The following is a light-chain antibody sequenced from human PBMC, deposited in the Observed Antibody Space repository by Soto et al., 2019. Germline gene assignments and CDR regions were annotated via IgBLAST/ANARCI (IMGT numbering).Light chain of an antibody. J-gene: IGKJ1*01. V-gene: IGKV3-20*01. CDR1: QRVTSNY. CDR2: GAS. Sequence: ESVYIEGPCNVNKLNGERATLSCAASQRVTSNYLAWYQQKPGQAPALLIYGASTRATGIPDRFSGSGSGTDFSLTISRLDLEDFAVYYFQPQGSPYCSFGQGTQV. CDR3: QPQGSPYCS.